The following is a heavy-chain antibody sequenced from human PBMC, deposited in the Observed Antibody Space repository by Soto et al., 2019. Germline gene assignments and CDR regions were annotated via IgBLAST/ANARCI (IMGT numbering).Heavy chain of an antibody. J-gene: IGHJ4*02. Sequence: PGGSLRLSCAASGFTFSSYGMHWVRQAPGKGLEWVAVISYDGSNKYYADSVKGRFTISRDNSKNTLYLQMNSLRAEDTAVYYCAKGNVLRFLEWLFAFDYWGQGTLVTVSS. CDR1: GFTFSSYG. V-gene: IGHV3-30*18. CDR2: ISYDGSNK. D-gene: IGHD3-3*01. CDR3: AKGNVLRFLEWLFAFDY.